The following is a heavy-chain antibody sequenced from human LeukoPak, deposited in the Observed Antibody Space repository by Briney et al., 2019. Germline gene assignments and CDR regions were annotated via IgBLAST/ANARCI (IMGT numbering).Heavy chain of an antibody. CDR1: AFTFSDYY. Sequence: GGSLRLSCAASAFTFSDYYMSWIRQAPGKGLEWVSYISSSGSTIYYADSVKGRFTISRDNAKNSLYLQMNSLRAEDTAVYYCARLQIAGYYGMDVWGQGTTVTVSS. D-gene: IGHD6-13*01. CDR3: ARLQIAGYYGMDV. CDR2: ISSSGSTI. J-gene: IGHJ6*02. V-gene: IGHV3-11*01.